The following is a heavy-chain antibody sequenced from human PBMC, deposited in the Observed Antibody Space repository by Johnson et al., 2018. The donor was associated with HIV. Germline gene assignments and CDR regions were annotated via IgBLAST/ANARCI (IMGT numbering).Heavy chain of an antibody. Sequence: QLVESGGGVVQPGRSLRLSCAASGFTFSSYAMHWVRQAPGKGLEWVAVISYHGSDTYYADSVQGRFTISRDNSRNMVYLEMNSLRTEDTAVYYCARGLKGAFDIWGQGTRVTVSA. CDR2: ISYHGSDT. CDR1: GFTFSSYA. J-gene: IGHJ3*02. V-gene: IGHV3-30*04. CDR3: ARGLKGAFDI.